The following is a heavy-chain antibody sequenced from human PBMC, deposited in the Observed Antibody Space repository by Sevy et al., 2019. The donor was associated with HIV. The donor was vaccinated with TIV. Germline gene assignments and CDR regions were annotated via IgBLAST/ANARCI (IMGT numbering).Heavy chain of an antibody. CDR1: GFSFSNSA. CDR2: ISSDGVST. D-gene: IGHD3-3*01. V-gene: IGHV3-64D*06. CDR3: VKDTGCNCWRGDYGIDV. J-gene: IGHJ6*02. Sequence: GGSLRLSCSGSGFSFSNSAMNWVRQTPGKGLKYVSAISSDGVSTYYTDSVRGRFTISRDNSKNTLYLQMSRLRVEDTAVYYCVKDTGCNCWRGDYGIDVWGQGTTVTVSS.